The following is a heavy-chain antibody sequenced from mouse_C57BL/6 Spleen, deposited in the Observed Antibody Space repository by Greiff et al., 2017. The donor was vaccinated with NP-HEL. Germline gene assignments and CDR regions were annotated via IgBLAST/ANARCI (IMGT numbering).Heavy chain of an antibody. V-gene: IGHV1-50*01. D-gene: IGHD4-1*01. J-gene: IGHJ2*01. CDR2: IDPSDSYT. Sequence: QVQLQQPGAELVKPGASVKLSCKASGYTFTSYWMQWVKQRPGQGLEWIGEIDPSDSYTNYNQKFKGKATLTVDTSSSTAYMQVSSLTSEDSAVYYCARLGYFDYWGQGTTLTVSS. CDR3: ARLGYFDY. CDR1: GYTFTSYW.